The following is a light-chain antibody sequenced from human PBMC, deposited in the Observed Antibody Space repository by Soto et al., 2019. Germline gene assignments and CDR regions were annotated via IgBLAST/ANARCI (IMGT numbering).Light chain of an antibody. CDR2: GAS. CDR3: QQKNT. CDR1: QSISGS. Sequence: DIQLTQSPYSLPASVRDRVTLTCRASQSISGSLHWYQQKPGKAPKLLIYGASTLQSGVPSRFSGSGSGTDFTLTISSLQPEDFATYYCQQKNTFGQGTKVDIK. V-gene: IGKV1-39*01. J-gene: IGKJ2*01.